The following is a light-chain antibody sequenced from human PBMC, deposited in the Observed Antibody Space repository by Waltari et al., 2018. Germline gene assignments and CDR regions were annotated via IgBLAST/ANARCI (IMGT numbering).Light chain of an antibody. Sequence: DIVMTTSPLSMPVTVGWTASISCRASKSLLHSTGYHYLDWYLPKSGQSPQLRSYLGSNRPSVVPDRSSCSGSGTEFTLKISRVESEDVGVYYCMQAQQSVTFGQGTKVEIK. CDR1: KSLLHSTGYHY. CDR3: MQAQQSVT. V-gene: IGKV2-28*01. J-gene: IGKJ1*01. CDR2: LGS.